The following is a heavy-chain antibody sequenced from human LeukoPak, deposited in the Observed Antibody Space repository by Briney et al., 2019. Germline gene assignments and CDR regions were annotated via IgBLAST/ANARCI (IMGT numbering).Heavy chain of an antibody. CDR2: IIPILGIA. CDR3: AREESGGYFDY. V-gene: IGHV1-69*04. Sequence: ASVKVSCKASGGTFSSSAVSWVRQAPGQGLEWMGRIIPILGIANYAQKFRGRVTLTRDTSTTTVYMELSSLRSEDTAVYYCAREESGGYFDYWGQGTPVTVSS. CDR1: GGTFSSSA. J-gene: IGHJ4*02. D-gene: IGHD2-8*02.